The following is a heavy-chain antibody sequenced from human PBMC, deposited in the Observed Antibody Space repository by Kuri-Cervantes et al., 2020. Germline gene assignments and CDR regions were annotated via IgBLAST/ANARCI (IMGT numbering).Heavy chain of an antibody. J-gene: IGHJ4*02. CDR1: GGSISSGGYY. CDR2: IYYSGST. D-gene: IGHD3-3*01. V-gene: IGHV4-31*02. CDR3: ARLAIRYYFDY. Sequence: LTLSCTVSGGSISSGGYYWSWIRQHPGKGLEWIGYIYYSGSTYYNPSLKSRVTISVDTSKNQFSLKLSSVTAADTAVYYCARLAIRYYFDYWGQGTLVTVSS.